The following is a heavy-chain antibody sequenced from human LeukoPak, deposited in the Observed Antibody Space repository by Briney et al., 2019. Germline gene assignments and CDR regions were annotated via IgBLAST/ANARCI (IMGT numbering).Heavy chain of an antibody. CDR1: GFTFSSYG. CDR3: ARGGGLDV. CDR2: INHNGNVN. J-gene: IGHJ6*02. Sequence: GGSLRLSCAASGFTFSSYGMNWARQAPGKGLEWVASINHNGNVNYYVDSVKGRFTISRDNAKNSLYLQMSNLRAEDAAVYFCARGGGLDVWGQGATVTVSS. D-gene: IGHD3-16*01. V-gene: IGHV3-7*03.